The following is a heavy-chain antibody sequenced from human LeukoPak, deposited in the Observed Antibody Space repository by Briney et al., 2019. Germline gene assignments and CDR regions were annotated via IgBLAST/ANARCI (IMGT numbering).Heavy chain of an antibody. Sequence: GGSLRLSCVASGFTFSNYEMHWVRQVKGKGLEWVSAIGTAGDTYYGGPMKGRFTISRENAKNSLYLQMDSLRDGDTAVYYCVREISNYGTTGFDYWGQGTLVTVSS. CDR3: VREISNYGTTGFDY. J-gene: IGHJ4*02. CDR2: IGTAGDT. CDR1: GFTFSNYE. V-gene: IGHV3-13*01. D-gene: IGHD3-10*01.